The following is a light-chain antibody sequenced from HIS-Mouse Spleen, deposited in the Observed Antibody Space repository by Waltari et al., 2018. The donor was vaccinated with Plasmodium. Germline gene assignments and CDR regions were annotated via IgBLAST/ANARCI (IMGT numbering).Light chain of an antibody. CDR1: ALPHQY. J-gene: IGLJ2*01. CDR2: KDS. CDR3: QSADSSGTYQV. Sequence: SYELTPPPSVSVSPGQTARLTCSGDALPHQYAYWYQQKPGQAPVLVIYKDSERPSGIPERFSGSSSGTTVTLTISGVQAEDEADYYCQSADSSGTYQVFGGGTKLTVL. V-gene: IGLV3-25*03.